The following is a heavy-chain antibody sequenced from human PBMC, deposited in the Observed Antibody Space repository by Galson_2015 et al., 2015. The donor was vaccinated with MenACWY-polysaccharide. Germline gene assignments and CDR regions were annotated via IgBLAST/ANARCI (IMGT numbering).Heavy chain of an antibody. D-gene: IGHD2-15*01. V-gene: IGHV3-74*01. CDR1: GFSFNTYW. J-gene: IGHJ5*02. CDR3: TKAGAKYCSGSSCYFNWFDP. Sequence: SLRLSCAASGFSFNTYWMHWVRHAPGKGLVWVSRITADGSATGYADSVRGRFTISRDNARNTLYPEMHRLRAEDTAVYYCTKAGAKYCSGSSCYFNWFDPWGQGTLVTVSS. CDR2: ITADGSAT.